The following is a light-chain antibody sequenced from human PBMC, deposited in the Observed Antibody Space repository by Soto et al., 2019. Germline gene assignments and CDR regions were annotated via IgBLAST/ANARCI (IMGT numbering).Light chain of an antibody. V-gene: IGLV2-14*01. CDR3: SSFTSSSTVV. CDR2: EVS. J-gene: IGLJ2*01. Sequence: QSVLTQPASVSGSPGQSITISCTGTSSDVGGYNFVSWYQQHPGKAPKLMIYEVSNRPSGVSNRFSASKSGNTASLTISGLQAEDEAAYYCSSFTSSSTVVFGGGTKLTVL. CDR1: SSDVGGYNF.